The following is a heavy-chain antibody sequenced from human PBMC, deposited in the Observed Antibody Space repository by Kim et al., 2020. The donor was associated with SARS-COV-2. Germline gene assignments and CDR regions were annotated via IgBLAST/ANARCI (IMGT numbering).Heavy chain of an antibody. J-gene: IGHJ6*02. CDR2: ISYDGSNK. CDR3: AREGIAAAAAYYYYGMDV. D-gene: IGHD6-13*01. Sequence: GGSLRLSCAASGFTFSSYGMHWVRQAPGKGLEWVAVISYDGSNKYYADSVKGRFTISRDNSKNTLYLQMNSLRAEDTAVYYCAREGIAAAAAYYYYGMDVWVQGTTVTVSS. V-gene: IGHV3-33*05. CDR1: GFTFSSYG.